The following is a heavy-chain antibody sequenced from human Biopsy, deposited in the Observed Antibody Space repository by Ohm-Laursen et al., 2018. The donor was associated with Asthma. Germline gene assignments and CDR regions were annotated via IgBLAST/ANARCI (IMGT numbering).Heavy chain of an antibody. CDR1: GGTFRTYA. J-gene: IGHJ6*02. CDR2: IIPMYGVP. Sequence: GASVKVSCKASGGTFRTYAFNWVRQAPEQGLEWMGGIIPMYGVPKVAQKFQGRVTITADESTSTAYMEMSSLRSEDTAVYYCARVDAIMISGDFYFYSGFDLWGQGTTVRVSS. V-gene: IGHV1-69*13. D-gene: IGHD3-16*01. CDR3: ARVDAIMISGDFYFYSGFDL.